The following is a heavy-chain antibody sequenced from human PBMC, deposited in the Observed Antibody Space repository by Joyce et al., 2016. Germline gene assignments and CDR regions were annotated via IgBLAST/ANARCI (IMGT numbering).Heavy chain of an antibody. Sequence: VQLVESGGGVVQPGRSLRLSCAACGFTFSSIGFLWVRQIPGKGLEWVAFISDDGRNKCYGDSVKGRFSISRDNSKSTVVLRMIGLKTDDTAVYYCVRPQAHLSAGGLDVWGQGTTVTVSS. CDR1: GFTFSSIG. CDR2: ISDDGRNK. V-gene: IGHV3-30*01. D-gene: IGHD6-25*01. J-gene: IGHJ6*02. CDR3: VRPQAHLSAGGLDV.